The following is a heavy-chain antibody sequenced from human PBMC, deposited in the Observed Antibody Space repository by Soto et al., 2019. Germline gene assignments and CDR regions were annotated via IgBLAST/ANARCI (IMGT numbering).Heavy chain of an antibody. V-gene: IGHV4-31*03. D-gene: IGHD2-21*02. CDR2: IYYSGST. Sequence: SETLSLTCTVSGGSISSGGYYWSWIRQHPGKGLEWIGYIYYSGSTYYNPSLKSRVTISVDTSKNQFSLKLSSVTAADTAVYYCARDRNICGGDCSDYFDYWGQGTLVTVSS. CDR1: GGSISSGGYY. CDR3: ARDRNICGGDCSDYFDY. J-gene: IGHJ4*02.